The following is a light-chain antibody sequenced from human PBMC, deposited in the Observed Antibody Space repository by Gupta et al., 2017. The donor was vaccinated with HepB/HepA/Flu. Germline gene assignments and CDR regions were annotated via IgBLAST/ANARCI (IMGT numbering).Light chain of an antibody. Sequence: QVVLTQSPSASASPGASVKLICTLSSGHSTYTIAWHQQQPEKGPRYLRNLNSDGSHSKGDGIPDPFSGSSSGAARYTTISSLQSDEYAYYYCQKWGTDFRRFGGGTKLTVL. CDR1: SGHSTYT. V-gene: IGLV4-69*02. CDR3: QKWGTDFRR. CDR2: LNSDGSH. J-gene: IGLJ2*01.